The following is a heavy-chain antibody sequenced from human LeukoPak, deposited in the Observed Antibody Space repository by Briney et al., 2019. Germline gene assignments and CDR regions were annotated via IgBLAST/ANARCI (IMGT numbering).Heavy chain of an antibody. CDR3: ARDRVETAMGPQFRTYYYYGMDV. Sequence: SETLSHTCAVYGASLRSYDWTWIRQPPEKGLEWIGEVDYGGSKNYNPSLKSRVTISIDTAKNQFSLTINSVTDADTAVYYCARDRVETAMGPQFRTYYYYGMDVWGQGTTVTVSS. J-gene: IGHJ6*02. CDR2: VDYGGSK. D-gene: IGHD5-18*01. CDR1: GASLRSYD. V-gene: IGHV4-34*01.